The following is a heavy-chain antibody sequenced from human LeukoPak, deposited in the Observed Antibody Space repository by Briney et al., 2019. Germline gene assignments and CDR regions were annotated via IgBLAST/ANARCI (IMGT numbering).Heavy chain of an antibody. CDR2: FYYSGST. D-gene: IGHD2-2*01. J-gene: IGHJ1*01. CDR1: GGSISSSSYY. CDR3: ASPTLGYCSSTSCLTAEYFQH. V-gene: IGHV4-39*01. Sequence: SETLSLTCTVSGGSISSSSYYWGWIRQPPGKGLEWIGSFYYSGSTYYNPSLKSRVTISVDTSKNQFSLKLSSVTAADTAVYYCASPTLGYCSSTSCLTAEYFQHWGQGTLVTVSS.